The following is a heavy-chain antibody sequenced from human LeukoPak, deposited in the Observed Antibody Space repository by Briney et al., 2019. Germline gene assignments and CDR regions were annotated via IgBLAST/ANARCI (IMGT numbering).Heavy chain of an antibody. Sequence: KASETLSLTCTVSGGSISSYYWSWIRQPPGKGLEWIGYIYYSGSTNYNPSLKSRVTISVDTSKNQFSLKLSSVTAADTAVYYCAGNSGYDVIPLDYWGQGTLVTVSS. CDR3: AGNSGYDVIPLDY. CDR2: IYYSGST. CDR1: GGSISSYY. D-gene: IGHD5-12*01. J-gene: IGHJ4*02. V-gene: IGHV4-59*01.